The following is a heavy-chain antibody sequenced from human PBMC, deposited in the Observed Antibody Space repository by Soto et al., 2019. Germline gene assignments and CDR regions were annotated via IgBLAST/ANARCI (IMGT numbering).Heavy chain of an antibody. Sequence: GESLKISCTGSGYTFTTYWIAWVRQMPGKGLEWMGIIYPGDSDTRISPSFQGQVTMSADKSINTAYLQWTSLKASDTAMYYCGSLPVGAYFEYFQHWGQGTVVTVSS. CDR2: IYPGDSDT. D-gene: IGHD1-26*01. J-gene: IGHJ1*01. CDR1: GYTFTTYW. CDR3: GSLPVGAYFEYFQH. V-gene: IGHV5-51*01.